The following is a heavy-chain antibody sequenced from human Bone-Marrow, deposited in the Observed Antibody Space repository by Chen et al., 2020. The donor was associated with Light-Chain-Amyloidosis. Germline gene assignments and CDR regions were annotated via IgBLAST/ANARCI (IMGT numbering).Heavy chain of an antibody. V-gene: IGHV3-23*04. J-gene: IGHJ3*02. Sequence: EVQLVESGGGLLQRGGSLRLSGAASGFAFSSYAMSWVRQAPGKGLEWVSPLSGGGCSRYYGDSVEGRLSIYGINSKNALCRKVKGLGAEDTAVYYCAKDISYDDILPGYPADAFDIWGQGTMVTVSS. D-gene: IGHD3-9*01. CDR3: AKDISYDDILPGYPADAFDI. CDR1: GFAFSSYA. CDR2: LSGGGCSR.